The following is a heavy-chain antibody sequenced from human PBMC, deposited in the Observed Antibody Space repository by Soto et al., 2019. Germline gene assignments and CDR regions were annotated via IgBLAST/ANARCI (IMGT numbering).Heavy chain of an antibody. J-gene: IGHJ4*02. V-gene: IGHV3-11*01. CDR1: GFTFSDHY. CDR3: TRLQTAEAGPLD. CDR2: ISSSGSPL. D-gene: IGHD6-13*01. Sequence: GGSLRLSCAASGFTFSDHYMSWVRQAPEKGLEWISYISSSGSPLYYADSVKGRFTISRDNAKNSLYLQMNSLRAEDTAVYYCTRLQTAEAGPLDWGQGTLVTVSS.